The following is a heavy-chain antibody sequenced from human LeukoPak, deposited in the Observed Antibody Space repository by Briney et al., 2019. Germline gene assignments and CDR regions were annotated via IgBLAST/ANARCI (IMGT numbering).Heavy chain of an antibody. J-gene: IGHJ5*02. V-gene: IGHV4-39*02. D-gene: IGHD3-16*01. Sequence: SETLSLTCTVSGGSISSSSYYWGWTRQPPGKGLEWIGSIYFTGTTYYNPSLKSRVTISVDTSKNHFSLKLSSVTAADTAMYYCARGHGGPSNWFDPWGQGTLVTVSS. CDR2: IYFTGTT. CDR1: GGSISSSSYY. CDR3: ARGHGGPSNWFDP.